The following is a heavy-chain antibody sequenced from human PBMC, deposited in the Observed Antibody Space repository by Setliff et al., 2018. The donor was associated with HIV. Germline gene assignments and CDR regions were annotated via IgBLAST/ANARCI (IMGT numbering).Heavy chain of an antibody. CDR3: ARGRGSQSYYYWDV. Sequence: GASVKVSCKASGYTFTNYGICWVRQATGHGLEWMGWISPYNGRTENDDKVQGRVTMTTDASTTTAYTEVRNLTSDDTAVYYCARGRGSQSYYYWDVWGKGTTVTVSS. J-gene: IGHJ6*03. CDR1: GYTFTNYG. V-gene: IGHV1-18*01. D-gene: IGHD3-10*01. CDR2: ISPYNGRT.